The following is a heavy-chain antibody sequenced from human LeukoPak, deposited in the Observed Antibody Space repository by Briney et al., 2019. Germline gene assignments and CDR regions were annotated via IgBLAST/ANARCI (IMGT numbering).Heavy chain of an antibody. D-gene: IGHD3-10*01. CDR3: ATDVRGVIPPLN. J-gene: IGHJ4*02. CDR2: FDPEDGET. Sequence: ASVKVSCKVSVYTLTELSMHWVRQAPGKGRGWMGGFDPEDGETIYAQKFQGRVTMTEDTSTDTAYMELSSLRSEDTAVYYCATDVRGVIPPLNWGQGTLVTVSS. CDR1: VYTLTELS. V-gene: IGHV1-24*01.